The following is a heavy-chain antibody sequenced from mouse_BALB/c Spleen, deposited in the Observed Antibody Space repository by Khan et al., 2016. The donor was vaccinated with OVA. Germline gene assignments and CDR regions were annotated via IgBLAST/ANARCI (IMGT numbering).Heavy chain of an antibody. CDR1: GYTFTDYE. CDR2: IDPETGGT. CDR3: TISDGYYGYFDV. V-gene: IGHV1-15*01. J-gene: IGHJ1*01. D-gene: IGHD2-3*01. Sequence: VQLQQSGAELVRPGASVTLSCKASGYTFTDYEMHWVKQTPVHGLEWIGAIDPETGGTAYNQKFKGKATLTADKSSSTAYMELRSLTSEDSAVYYCTISDGYYGYFDVWGAGTTVTVSS.